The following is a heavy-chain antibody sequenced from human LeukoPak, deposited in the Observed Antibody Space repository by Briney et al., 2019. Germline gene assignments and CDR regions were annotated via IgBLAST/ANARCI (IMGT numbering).Heavy chain of an antibody. J-gene: IGHJ6*03. CDR3: ARVEEAYGSGRRENYYYYYMDV. CDR2: IDHTGST. CDR1: DDSITIYY. V-gene: IGHV4-59*01. D-gene: IGHD3-10*01. Sequence: KTSETLSLTCTVSDDSITIYYWTWIRQPPGKGLEWLGYIDHTGSTNYNPSLNSRVTISRDTSKNHFSLELSSVTAADTAVYYCARVEEAYGSGRRENYYYYYMDVWGKGTTVTISS.